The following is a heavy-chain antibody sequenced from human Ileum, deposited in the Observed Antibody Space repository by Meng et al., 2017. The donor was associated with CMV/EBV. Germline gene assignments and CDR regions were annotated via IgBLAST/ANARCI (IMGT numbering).Heavy chain of an antibody. CDR1: RSTER. CDR3: VRNFDS. J-gene: IGHJ4*02. Sequence: RSTERRRGEREHEGKGMERKGEKYNKEKNNINPSLESRVTISLDKPKNHFSLTLNSVTAADTAVYYCVRNFDSWGQGTLVTVSS. V-gene: IGHV4-4*02. D-gene: IGHD1-14*01. CDR2: KYNKEKN.